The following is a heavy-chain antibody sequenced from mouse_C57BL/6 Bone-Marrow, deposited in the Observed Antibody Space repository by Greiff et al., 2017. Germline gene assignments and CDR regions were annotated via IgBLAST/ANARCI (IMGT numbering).Heavy chain of an antibody. Sequence: EVQLQQSGPELVKPGASVKISCKASGYTFTDYYMNWVKQSHGKSLEWIGDINPNNGGTSYNQKFKGQATLTVDKSSSTAYLELRSLTSEDSAVYYCSIRIIYYGSSSWYFCVWGTGTTVTVAS. CDR3: SIRIIYYGSSSWYFCV. J-gene: IGHJ1*03. V-gene: IGHV1-26*01. CDR2: INPNNGGT. D-gene: IGHD1-1*01. CDR1: GYTFTDYY.